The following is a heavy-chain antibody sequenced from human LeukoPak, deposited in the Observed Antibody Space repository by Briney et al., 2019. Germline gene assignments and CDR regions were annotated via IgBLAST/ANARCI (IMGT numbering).Heavy chain of an antibody. CDR2: INHSGST. J-gene: IGHJ5*02. V-gene: IGHV4-34*01. D-gene: IGHD2-2*01. CDR1: GGSFSGYY. CDR3: ARGLGTNYCSSTSCYRKAPFDP. Sequence: SETLSLTRAVYGGSFSGYYWSWIRQPPGKGLAWIGEINHSGSTNYNPSLKSRVTISVDTSKNQFSLKLSSVTAADTAVYYGARGLGTNYCSSTSCYRKAPFDPWGQGTLVTVSS.